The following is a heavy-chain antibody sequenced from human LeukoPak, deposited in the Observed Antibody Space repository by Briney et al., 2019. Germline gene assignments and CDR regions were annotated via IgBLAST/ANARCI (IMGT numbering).Heavy chain of an antibody. CDR3: ARYKTRGVTVMDV. CDR2: IKQDGSEK. Sequence: GGSLRLSCAASGFTFSSYWMSWVRQAPGKGLEWVANIKQDGSEKYYVDSVKGRFIISRDNAKNSLYLQMNSLRAEDTAVYYCARYKTRGVTVMDVWGKGTTVTVSS. CDR1: GFTFSSYW. J-gene: IGHJ6*03. V-gene: IGHV3-7*01. D-gene: IGHD5-18*01.